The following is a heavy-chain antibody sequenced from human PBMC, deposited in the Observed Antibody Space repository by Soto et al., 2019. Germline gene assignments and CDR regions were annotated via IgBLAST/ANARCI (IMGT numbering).Heavy chain of an antibody. D-gene: IGHD3-10*01. J-gene: IGHJ4*02. CDR1: GYTFTSFY. Sequence: QVQLVQSGAEVKKPGASVKISCKASGYTFTSFYMNWVRQAPGQGLEWMGMINPSGGSTSYTQKFXGXAXMXXDTSTNTIYLELSSLSSDDTAVYYCARSRYYGSGAYTPDDNWGQGTLVIVSS. V-gene: IGHV1-46*03. CDR3: ARSRYYGSGAYTPDDN. CDR2: INPSGGST.